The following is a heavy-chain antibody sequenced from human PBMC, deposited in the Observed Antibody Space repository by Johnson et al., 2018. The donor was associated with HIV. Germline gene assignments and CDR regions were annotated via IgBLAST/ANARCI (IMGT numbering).Heavy chain of an antibody. Sequence: VHLVESGGGLVQPGRSLRLSCAASGFTFDDYAMHWVRQAPGKGLEWVSGINWNGGSTGYADSVKGRFTISRDNAKNSLYLQMNSLRAEDTAVYYCTTDWLYSSSGGGAFDIWGQGTKVTVSS. J-gene: IGHJ3*02. V-gene: IGHV3-9*01. D-gene: IGHD6-13*01. CDR2: INWNGGST. CDR3: TTDWLYSSSGGGAFDI. CDR1: GFTFDDYA.